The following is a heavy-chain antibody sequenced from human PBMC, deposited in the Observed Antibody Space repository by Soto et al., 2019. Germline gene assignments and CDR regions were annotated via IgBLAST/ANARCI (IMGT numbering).Heavy chain of an antibody. D-gene: IGHD1-26*01. CDR1: GYVFNSFW. J-gene: IGHJ5*02. V-gene: IGHV5-51*01. CDR2: IYPGDSGT. CDR3: ARQRLGVGYNWFDT. Sequence: GESLKISCKGSGYVFNSFWIAWVRQMPGKGLEWMGKIYPGDSGTRYRPSFEGQVTISADKSMNTAYLQWSSLKASDTAMYYCARQRLGVGYNWFDTWGQGTLVTVSS.